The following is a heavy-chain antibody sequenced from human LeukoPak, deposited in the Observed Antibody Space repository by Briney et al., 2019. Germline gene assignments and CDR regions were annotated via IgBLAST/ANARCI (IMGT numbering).Heavy chain of an antibody. D-gene: IGHD3-16*02. Sequence: PSETLSLTCTVSGGSISSYYWSWLRQPPGKGLEWIGYIYYSGSTNYNPSLKSRVTISVDTSKNQFSLKLSSVTAADTAVYYCARGDLVWGQGTLVTVSS. CDR3: ARGDLV. J-gene: IGHJ4*02. CDR1: GGSISSYY. V-gene: IGHV4-59*01. CDR2: IYYSGST.